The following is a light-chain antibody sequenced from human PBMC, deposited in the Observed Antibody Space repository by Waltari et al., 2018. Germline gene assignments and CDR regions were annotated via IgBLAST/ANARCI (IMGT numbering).Light chain of an antibody. CDR1: QSVFST. Sequence: EIVMTQSPATLSVSPGARASLSCRASQSVFSTLAWYQQKPGQAPRLLIYAASIRATDIPARFSGSGSGTEFTLTINSMQSEDFAVYYCQQYQQWPPLTFGGGTKVEIK. J-gene: IGKJ4*01. CDR2: AAS. CDR3: QQYQQWPPLT. V-gene: IGKV3-15*01.